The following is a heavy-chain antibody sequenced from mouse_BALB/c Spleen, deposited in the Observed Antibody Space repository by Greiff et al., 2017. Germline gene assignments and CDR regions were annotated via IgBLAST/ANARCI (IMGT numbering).Heavy chain of an antibody. D-gene: IGHD1-1*01. CDR3: ARREITTVVAPDYYAMDY. CDR2: ISSGSSTI. V-gene: IGHV5-17*02. J-gene: IGHJ4*01. CDR1: GFTFSSFG. Sequence: EVMLVESGGGLVQPGGSRKLSCAASGFTFSSFGMHWVRQAPEKGLEWVAYISSGSSTIYYADTVKGRFTISRDNPKNTLFLQMTSLRSEDTAMYYCARREITTVVAPDYYAMDYWGQGTSVTVSS.